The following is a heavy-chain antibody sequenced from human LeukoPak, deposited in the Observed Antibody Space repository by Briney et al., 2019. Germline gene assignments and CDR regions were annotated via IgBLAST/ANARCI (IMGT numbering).Heavy chain of an antibody. V-gene: IGHV3-64*01. J-gene: IGHJ4*02. CDR1: GFTFSSYA. CDR2: ISSNGGST. Sequence: PGGSLRLSCAASGFTFSSYAMHWVRQAPGKGLEYVSAISSNGGSTYYANSVKGRFTISRDNSKNTLFLQMNSLRADDTAVYYCAKSRSSSVSCYNYWGQGTLVTVSS. D-gene: IGHD2-2*02. CDR3: AKSRSSSVSCYNY.